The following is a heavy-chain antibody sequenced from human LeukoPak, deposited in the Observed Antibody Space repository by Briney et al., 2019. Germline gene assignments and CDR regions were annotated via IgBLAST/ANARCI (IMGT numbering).Heavy chain of an antibody. CDR1: GFTFSNYW. J-gene: IGHJ5*02. Sequence: GLSLRLSCAASGFTFSNYWMIWVRQAPGKGVEWVGNVKQDGSEKRYADSLRGRFTISRDNAQTSLYLQMNSLRADDAAVYYCARASNPWLQLTWGQGTLVTVS. V-gene: IGHV3-7*05. D-gene: IGHD1-1*01. CDR2: VKQDGSEK. CDR3: ARASNPWLQLT.